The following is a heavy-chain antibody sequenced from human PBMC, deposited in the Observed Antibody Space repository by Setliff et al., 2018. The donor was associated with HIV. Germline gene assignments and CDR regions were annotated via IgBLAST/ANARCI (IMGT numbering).Heavy chain of an antibody. CDR2: IKPVFGTP. J-gene: IGHJ4*02. Sequence: ASVKVSCKASGGSFNDYVISWVRQAPGQGLEWMGGIKPVFGTPTYAQKFQGRVTSTADESTSTAYMELSSLRSEDTAVYYCAKTPRLYDSDNYVWGQGTLVTVSS. V-gene: IGHV1-69*13. D-gene: IGHD3-10*02. CDR1: GGSFNDYV. CDR3: AKTPRLYDSDNYV.